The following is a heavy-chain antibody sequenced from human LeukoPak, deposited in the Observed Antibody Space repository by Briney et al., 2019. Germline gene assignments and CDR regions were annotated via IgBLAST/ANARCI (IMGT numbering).Heavy chain of an antibody. V-gene: IGHV3-48*03. CDR1: GFTFSSHE. CDR2: ISSGGNTI. CDR3: ARDRCSSTSCYSGY. J-gene: IGHJ4*02. D-gene: IGHD2-2*01. Sequence: QPGESLTLSCAASGFTFSSHEMNWVRQAPGKGLEWVSYISSGGNTIYYADSVKGRFTISRDNAKNSLYLQMNSLRAEDTAVYYCARDRCSSTSCYSGYWGQGTLVTVSS.